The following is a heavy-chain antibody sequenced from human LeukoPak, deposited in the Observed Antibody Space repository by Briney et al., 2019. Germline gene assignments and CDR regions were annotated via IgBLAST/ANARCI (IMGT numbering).Heavy chain of an antibody. CDR2: IYHSGST. CDR3: ARTVRGAPQAYYYYGMDV. Sequence: SETLSLTCAVSGYSISSGYYWGWIRQPPGKGLEWIGSIYHSGSTYHNPSLKSRVTISVDTSKNQFSLKLSSVTAADTAVYHCARTVRGAPQAYYYYGMDVWGKGTTVTVSS. V-gene: IGHV4-38-2*01. J-gene: IGHJ6*04. D-gene: IGHD3-10*01. CDR1: GYSISSGYY.